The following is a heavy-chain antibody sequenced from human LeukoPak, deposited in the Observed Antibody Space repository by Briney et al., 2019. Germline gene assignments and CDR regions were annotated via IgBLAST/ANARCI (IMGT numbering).Heavy chain of an antibody. CDR1: GFTFSSYW. J-gene: IGHJ4*02. CDR3: AKWGDYDILTGYYVSDC. CDR2: INSDGSST. D-gene: IGHD3-9*01. V-gene: IGHV3-74*01. Sequence: GGSLRLSCAASGFTFSSYWMHWVRQAPGKGLVWVSRINSDGSSTSYADSVKGRFTISRDNSKNTLYVEMNTLRAEDTAVYYCAKWGDYDILTGYYVSDCWGQGTLVTVSS.